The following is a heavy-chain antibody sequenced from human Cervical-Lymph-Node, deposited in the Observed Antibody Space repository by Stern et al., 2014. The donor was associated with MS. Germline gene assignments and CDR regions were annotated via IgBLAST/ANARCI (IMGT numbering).Heavy chain of an antibody. V-gene: IGHV4-59*01. CDR3: ARGEAGDY. J-gene: IGHJ4*02. D-gene: IGHD3-16*01. CDR1: GGSISSYY. Sequence: VQLVESGPGLVKPSETLSLTCTVSGGSISSYYWSWIRQPPGKGLEWIGYIYYSGSTNYNPSLKSRVTISVETSKNQFSLKLSSVTAADTAVYYCARGEAGDYWGQGTLVTVSS. CDR2: IYYSGST.